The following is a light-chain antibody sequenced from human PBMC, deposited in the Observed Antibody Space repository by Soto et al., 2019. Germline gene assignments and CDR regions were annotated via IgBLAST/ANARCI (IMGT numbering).Light chain of an antibody. V-gene: IGLV2-14*01. CDR1: SSDVGGYNY. CDR3: SSYTISSTLDV. CDR2: DVS. Sequence: QSVLTQPASVSGSPGQSITISCTGTSSDVGGYNYVSWYQQHPGKAPKLMIYDVSNRPSGVSNRFSGSKSGNTASLTISGLQAEDEADYYCSSYTISSTLDVFGTGTKLTVL. J-gene: IGLJ1*01.